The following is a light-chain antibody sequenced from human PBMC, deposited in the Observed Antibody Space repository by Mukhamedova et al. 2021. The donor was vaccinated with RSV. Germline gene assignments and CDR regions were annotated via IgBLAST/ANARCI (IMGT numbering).Light chain of an antibody. J-gene: IGKJ5*01. CDR3: QQYDNRA. V-gene: IGKV1-5*03. Sequence: WYQRRVHGKAPKLLIYKASSLESGVPSRFSGSGSRTEFTLTISSLQPDDFATYYCQQYDNRAFGQGTRLEIK. CDR2: KAS.